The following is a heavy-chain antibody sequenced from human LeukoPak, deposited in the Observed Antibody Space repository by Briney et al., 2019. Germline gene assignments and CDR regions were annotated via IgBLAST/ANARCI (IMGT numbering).Heavy chain of an antibody. CDR3: ARRGGSGRSFDY. V-gene: IGHV4-4*02. Sequence: SETLSLTCAVSGGSISSSNWWSWVRQPPGKGLEWIGEIYHSGSTNYNPSLKSRVTISVDTSKNQFSLNLSSVPASDTAVYYCARRGGSGRSFDYWGQGILVTVSS. J-gene: IGHJ4*02. CDR2: IYHSGST. CDR1: GGSISSSNW. D-gene: IGHD3-10*01.